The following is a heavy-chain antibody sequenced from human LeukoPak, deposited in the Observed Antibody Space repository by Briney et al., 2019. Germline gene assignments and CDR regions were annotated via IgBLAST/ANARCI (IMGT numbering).Heavy chain of an antibody. V-gene: IGHV1-2*02. CDR3: ARGGPYYGSGSYLNY. CDR2: INPNSGST. D-gene: IGHD3-10*01. CDR1: GYTFTGYY. J-gene: IGHJ4*02. Sequence: GASVKVSCKASGYTFTGYYMHWVRQAPGQGLEWMGWINPNSGSTNYAQKFQGRVTMTRDTSISTAYMELSRLRSDDTAVYYCARGGPYYGSGSYLNYWGQGTLVTVSS.